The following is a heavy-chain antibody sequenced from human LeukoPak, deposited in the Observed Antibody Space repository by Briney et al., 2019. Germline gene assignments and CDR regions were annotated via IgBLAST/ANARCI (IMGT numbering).Heavy chain of an antibody. V-gene: IGHV4-39*07. D-gene: IGHD4-17*01. CDR3: ASLTTVTTFGY. CDR1: GGSISSGDYY. Sequence: PSETLSLTCTVSGGSISSGDYYWSWIRQPPGKGLEWIGEVNHSGSTNYNPSLKSRVTISVDTSKNQFSLKLSSVTAADTAVYYCASLTTVTTFGYWGQGTLVTVSS. CDR2: VNHSGST. J-gene: IGHJ4*02.